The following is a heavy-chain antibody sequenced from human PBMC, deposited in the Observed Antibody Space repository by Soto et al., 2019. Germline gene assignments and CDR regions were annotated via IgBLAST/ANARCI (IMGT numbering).Heavy chain of an antibody. V-gene: IGHV1-18*01. CDR2: ISAYNGNT. Sequence: ASVKVSCKASGYTFTSYGISWVRQAPGQGLEWMGWISAYNGNTNYAQKLQGRVTMTTDTSTSTAYMELRSLRSDDTAVYYCARRGLGYCTNGVCYGAFDIWGQGTMVTVSS. D-gene: IGHD2-8*01. CDR3: ARRGLGYCTNGVCYGAFDI. CDR1: GYTFTSYG. J-gene: IGHJ3*02.